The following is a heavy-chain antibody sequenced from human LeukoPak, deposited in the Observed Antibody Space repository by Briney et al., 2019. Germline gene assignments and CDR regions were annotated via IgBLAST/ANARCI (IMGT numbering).Heavy chain of an antibody. Sequence: ASVKVSCKASGYTFTGYYMHWVRQAPGQGLEWMGWISAYNGNTNYAQKLQGRVTMTTDTSTSTAYMELRSLRSDDTAVYYCARGSVGAKFDPWGQGTLVTVSS. CDR2: ISAYNGNT. CDR3: ARGSVGAKFDP. J-gene: IGHJ5*02. D-gene: IGHD1-26*01. CDR1: GYTFTGYY. V-gene: IGHV1-18*04.